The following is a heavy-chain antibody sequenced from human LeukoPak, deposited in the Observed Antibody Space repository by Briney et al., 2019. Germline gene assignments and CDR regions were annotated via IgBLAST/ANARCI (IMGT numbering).Heavy chain of an antibody. J-gene: IGHJ3*02. D-gene: IGHD3-3*01. Sequence: SETLSLTCTVSGGSVSSGSYYWSWIRQPPGKGLEWIGYMYYSGSPNYNPSLKSRVTISVDTSKNQFSLKLSSVTAADTAVYYCSITIFGVVNIDIWGQGTMVTVSS. CDR1: GGSVSSGSYY. V-gene: IGHV4-61*01. CDR2: MYYSGSP. CDR3: SITIFGVVNIDI.